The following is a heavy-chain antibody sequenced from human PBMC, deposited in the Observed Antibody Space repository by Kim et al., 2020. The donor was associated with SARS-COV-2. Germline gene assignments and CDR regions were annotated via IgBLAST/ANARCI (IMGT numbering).Heavy chain of an antibody. CDR3: AIDSSGYHYYYGMDV. CDR1: GYIFTKYW. J-gene: IGHJ6*02. Sequence: GESLKISCKSSGYIFTKYWIGWVRQMPGKGLEWMGIIYPDDSDTRYSPSFQGQVTISVDKSISTAYLQWNSLKASDSAIYYCAIDSSGYHYYYGMDVWGQ. D-gene: IGHD3-22*01. CDR2: IYPDDSDT. V-gene: IGHV5-51*01.